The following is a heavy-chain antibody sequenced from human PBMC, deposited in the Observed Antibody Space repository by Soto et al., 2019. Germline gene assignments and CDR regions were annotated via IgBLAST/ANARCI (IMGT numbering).Heavy chain of an antibody. CDR3: ARSTIFGVVEGRGYGMDV. Sequence: PSETLSLTCAVSGGSISSGGYSWSWIRQPPGKGLEWIGYIYHSGSTYYNPSLKSRVTISVDRSKNQFSLKLSSVTAADTAVYYCARSTIFGVVEGRGYGMDVWGQGTTVTVSS. CDR1: GGSISSGGYS. V-gene: IGHV4-30-2*01. J-gene: IGHJ6*02. CDR2: IYHSGST. D-gene: IGHD3-3*01.